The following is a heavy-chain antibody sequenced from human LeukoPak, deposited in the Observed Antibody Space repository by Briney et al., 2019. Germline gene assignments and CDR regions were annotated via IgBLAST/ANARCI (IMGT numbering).Heavy chain of an antibody. J-gene: IGHJ4*02. CDR2: IGGSDGRT. D-gene: IGHD3-16*02. CDR1: GFTFSTYA. Sequence: PGGSLRLSCAASGFTFSTYAMGWVRQAPGKGLEWVSLIGGSDGRTRYADSVKGRFTISRDNSKNTLYLEMNSLRAEDTAVYYCARADDYVWGSYRYGPFDYWGQGTLVTVSS. CDR3: ARADDYVWGSYRYGPFDY. V-gene: IGHV3-23*01.